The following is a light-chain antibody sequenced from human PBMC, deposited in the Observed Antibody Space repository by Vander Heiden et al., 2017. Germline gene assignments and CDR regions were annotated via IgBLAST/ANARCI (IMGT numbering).Light chain of an antibody. CDR2: WAS. Sequence: DIVMTQSPDSLAVSLGERATINCKSSQSVLYSSNNNNYLAWYQQKPGQPPKLLIYWASTRESGVPDRFSGSGSGTDFTLTISSLQAEDVAIYYCQQDYSTPQTFGQGTKVEIK. CDR3: QQDYSTPQT. CDR1: QSVLYSSNNNNY. V-gene: IGKV4-1*01. J-gene: IGKJ1*01.